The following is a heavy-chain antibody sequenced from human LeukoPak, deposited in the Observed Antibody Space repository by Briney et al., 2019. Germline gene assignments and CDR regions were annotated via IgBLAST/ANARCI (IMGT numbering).Heavy chain of an antibody. CDR2: ISYDGSNK. Sequence: PGGSLRLSCAASGFTFSSYGMHWVRQAPGKGLEWVAVISYDGSNKYYADSVKGRFTISRDNSKNTLYLQMNSLRAEDTAVYYCAKREEYYGDYDYYYYGMDVWGQGTTVTVSS. D-gene: IGHD4-17*01. CDR1: GFTFSSYG. CDR3: AKREEYYGDYDYYYYGMDV. J-gene: IGHJ6*02. V-gene: IGHV3-30*18.